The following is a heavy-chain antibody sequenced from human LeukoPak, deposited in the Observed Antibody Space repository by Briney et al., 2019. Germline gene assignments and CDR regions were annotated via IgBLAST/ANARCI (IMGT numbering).Heavy chain of an antibody. V-gene: IGHV3-48*03. J-gene: IGHJ6*04. CDR2: ISSSGSTI. CDR3: AELGITMIGGV. Sequence: GGSLRLSCAASGFTFSSYEMNWVRRAPGKGLEWVSYISSSGSTIYYADSVKGRLTISRDNAKNSLYLQMNSLRAEDTAVYYCAELGITMIGGVWGKGTTVTISS. CDR1: GFTFSSYE. D-gene: IGHD3-10*02.